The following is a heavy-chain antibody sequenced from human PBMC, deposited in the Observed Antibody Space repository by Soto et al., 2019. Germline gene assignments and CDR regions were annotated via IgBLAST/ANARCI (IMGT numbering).Heavy chain of an antibody. CDR1: GYTFSAYT. CDR3: ARDTETLGPRANDALVI. CDR2: INAGSGNT. D-gene: IGHD3-3*02. V-gene: IGHV1-3*01. J-gene: IGHJ3*02. Sequence: QAQLVQSGAEMKKPGASVKVSCKATGYTFSAYTMNWVRQAPGQSLEWMGWINAGSGNTKYSQNFQGRVSITRDTSASTVYMELTGLTSEDTAVYYCARDTETLGPRANDALVIWGQGTMVTVSS.